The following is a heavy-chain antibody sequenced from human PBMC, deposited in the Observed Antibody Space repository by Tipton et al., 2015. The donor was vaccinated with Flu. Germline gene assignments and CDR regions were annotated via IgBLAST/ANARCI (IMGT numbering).Heavy chain of an antibody. V-gene: IGHV4-38-2*01. D-gene: IGHD3-16*01. CDR1: GYSISSAYY. CDR3: ARLDMAKGGSWPPNFDL. J-gene: IGHJ2*01. Sequence: TLSLTCAVYGYSISSAYYWGWIRQPPGKGLEWIGSIDQSGTTYYNASLKSRVTISLDTSKNQFSLKLTSVTAADTAVYYCARLDMAKGGSWPPNFDLWGRGTLVTVSS. CDR2: IDQSGTT.